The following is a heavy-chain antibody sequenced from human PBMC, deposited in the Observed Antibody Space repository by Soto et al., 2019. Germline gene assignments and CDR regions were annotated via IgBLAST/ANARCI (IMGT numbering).Heavy chain of an antibody. D-gene: IGHD4-17*01. CDR3: ARGDTVTTGYWYFDL. Sequence: QVQLVQSGAEVKKPGSSVKVSCKASGGTFSSYAISWVRQAPGQGLEWMGGIIPIFVTANYAQKFQGRVTITAEESTSTAYMEMSSLRSEDTAVYYCARGDTVTTGYWYFDLWGRGTLVTVSS. J-gene: IGHJ2*01. CDR1: GGTFSSYA. V-gene: IGHV1-69*01. CDR2: IIPIFVTA.